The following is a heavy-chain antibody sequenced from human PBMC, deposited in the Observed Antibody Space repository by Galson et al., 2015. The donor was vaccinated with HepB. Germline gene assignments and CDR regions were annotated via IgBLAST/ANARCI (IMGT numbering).Heavy chain of an antibody. D-gene: IGHD1-14*01. CDR2: ISSDGSNQ. J-gene: IGHJ3*01. CDR3: ARASPLASLYKTGDAFDV. CDR1: GVTFTNAW. Sequence: SLRLSCAASGVTFTNAWMNWVRKAPGTGLEGVALISSDGSNQYYADSVRGRFTISRDNSNNHVSLRMTSVTASDTAMYYCARASPLASLYKTGDAFDVWGQGNRVTVAA. V-gene: IGHV3-30*03.